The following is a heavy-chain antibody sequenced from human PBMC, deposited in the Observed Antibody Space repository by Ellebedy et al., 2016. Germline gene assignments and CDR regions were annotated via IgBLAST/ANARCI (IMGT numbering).Heavy chain of an antibody. CDR3: ARVAGRNYYYGMDV. D-gene: IGHD2-21*01. V-gene: IGHV4-34*01. CDR2: INHSGST. Sequence: SETLSLTCAVYGGSFSGYYWSWIRQPPGKGLEWIGEINHSGSTNYNPSLKSRVTISVDTSKNQFSLKLSSVTAADTAVYYCARVAGRNYYYGMDVWGQGTTVTVSS. J-gene: IGHJ6*02. CDR1: GGSFSGYY.